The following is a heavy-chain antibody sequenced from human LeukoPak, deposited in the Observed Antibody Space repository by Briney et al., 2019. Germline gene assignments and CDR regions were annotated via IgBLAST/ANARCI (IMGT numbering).Heavy chain of an antibody. J-gene: IGHJ4*02. Sequence: GASVKVSCKASGYTFTSYDINWVRQATGQGLEWMGWMNPNSGNTGYAQKLQGRVTMTRNTSISTAYTELSSLRSEDTAVYYCARGLFLAFRAKIVYDYWGQGTLVTVSS. D-gene: IGHD3-3*02. V-gene: IGHV1-8*01. CDR1: GYTFTSYD. CDR3: ARGLFLAFRAKIVYDY. CDR2: MNPNSGNT.